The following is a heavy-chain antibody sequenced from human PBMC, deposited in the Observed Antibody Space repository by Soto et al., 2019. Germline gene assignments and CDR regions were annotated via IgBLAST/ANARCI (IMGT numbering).Heavy chain of an antibody. V-gene: IGHV1-69*13. CDR2: ITPIYPTT. CDR3: ARIPRYSFPTSDDLDS. CDR1: GGTFYTYT. D-gene: IGHD5-18*01. J-gene: IGHJ4*02. Sequence: ASVKVSCKASGGTFYTYTFSWVRQAPGQGLEWMGSITPIYPTTNYAEKFQGRLTVTADGSTDTAYMELNSLTSEDTAVYYCARIPRYSFPTSDDLDSWGQGTLVTVSS.